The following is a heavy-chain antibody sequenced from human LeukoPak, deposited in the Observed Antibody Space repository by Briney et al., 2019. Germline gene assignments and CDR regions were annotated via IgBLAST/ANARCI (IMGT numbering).Heavy chain of an antibody. D-gene: IGHD6-13*01. J-gene: IGHJ4*02. CDR2: IDGSGVST. CDR3: AKDLSSSWYRGFDH. V-gene: IGHV3-23*01. CDR1: GITFSSYG. Sequence: GGSLRLSCAASGITFSSYGMSWVRQAPGKGLEWVSTIDGSGVSTYYAESVRGRFTISRDNSKNTLYLQMSSLRAEDTAVYFCAKDLSSSWYRGFDHWGQGTLVTVSS.